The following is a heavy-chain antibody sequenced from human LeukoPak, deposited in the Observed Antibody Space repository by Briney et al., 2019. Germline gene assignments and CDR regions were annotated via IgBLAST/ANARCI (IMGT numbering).Heavy chain of an antibody. CDR2: IYYSGST. J-gene: IGHJ4*02. V-gene: IGHV4-59*01. D-gene: IGHD3-22*01. CDR3: ARNVLHYYDSSGYQSHFDY. CDR1: GGSISSYY. Sequence: PSETLSLTCTVSGGSISSYYWNWIRQPPGKGLEWIGYIYYSGSTNYNPSLRSRVTISVDTSKNQFSLKLNSVTAADTAVYYCARNVLHYYDSSGYQSHFDYWGQGTLVTVSS.